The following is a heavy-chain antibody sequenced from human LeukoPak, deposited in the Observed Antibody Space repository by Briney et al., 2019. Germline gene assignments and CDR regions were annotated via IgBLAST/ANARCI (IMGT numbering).Heavy chain of an antibody. D-gene: IGHD3-22*01. CDR2: INANSGGT. Sequence: WASVKVSCKASGYTFTGYYMHWVRQAPGQGLEWMGWINANSGGTNYAQKFQGRVTMTRDTSISTAYMELSRLRSDDTAVYYCARGDYYDSSGYESTYNWFDPWGQGTLVTVSS. CDR3: ARGDYYDSSGYESTYNWFDP. CDR1: GYTFTGYY. V-gene: IGHV1-2*02. J-gene: IGHJ5*02.